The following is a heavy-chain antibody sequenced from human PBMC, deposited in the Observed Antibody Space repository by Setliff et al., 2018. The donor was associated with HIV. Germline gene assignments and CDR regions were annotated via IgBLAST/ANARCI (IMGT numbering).Heavy chain of an antibody. V-gene: IGHV4-59*08. Sequence: PSETLSLTCTVSGGSISSHYWSWIRQPPGKGLEWIGYIYYSGSTYYNPSPKSRVTISVDTSKNQFSLKLSSVTAADTAVYYCARRNLVVPSALDYWGQGTLVTVSS. CDR1: GGSISSHY. D-gene: IGHD2-2*01. J-gene: IGHJ4*02. CDR2: IYYSGST. CDR3: ARRNLVVPSALDY.